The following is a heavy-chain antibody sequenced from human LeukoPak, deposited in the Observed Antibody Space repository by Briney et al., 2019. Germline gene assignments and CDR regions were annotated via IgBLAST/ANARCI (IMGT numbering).Heavy chain of an antibody. CDR2: IYTSGST. J-gene: IGHJ5*02. D-gene: IGHD5-18*01. CDR1: GGSISSGSYY. CDR3: ARENTFWFDP. V-gene: IGHV4-61*02. Sequence: SETLSLTCTVSGGSISSGSYYWSWIRQPAGKGLEWIGRIYTSGSTNYNPSLKSRVTISVDKSKNQFSLKLSSVTAADTAVYYCARENTFWFDPWGQGTLVTVSS.